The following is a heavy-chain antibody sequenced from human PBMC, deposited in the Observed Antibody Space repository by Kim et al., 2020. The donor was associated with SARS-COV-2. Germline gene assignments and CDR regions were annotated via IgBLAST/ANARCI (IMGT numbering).Heavy chain of an antibody. Sequence: GGSLRLSCAASGFTFSSYAMSWVRQAPGKGLEWVSAISGSGGSTYYADSVKGRFTISRDNSKNTLYLQMNSLRAEDTAVYYCAKKGALRRDILPRYYYYGMDVWGQGTTVTVSS. CDR3: AKKGALRRDILPRYYYYGMDV. CDR2: ISGSGGST. V-gene: IGHV3-23*01. J-gene: IGHJ6*02. CDR1: GFTFSSYA. D-gene: IGHD3-9*01.